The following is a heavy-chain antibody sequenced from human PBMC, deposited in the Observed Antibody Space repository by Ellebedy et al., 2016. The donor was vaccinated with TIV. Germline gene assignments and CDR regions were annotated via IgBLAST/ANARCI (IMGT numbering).Heavy chain of an antibody. CDR2: ISSNSGNI. CDR3: ARDENYVAEVIDY. J-gene: IGHJ4*02. Sequence: PGGSLRLSCAASGFTFSTYSMNWVRQAPGKGREWVSYISSNSGNIYYADSVKGRLTISRDNAKNSLYLQMNSLRDEDTAVYYCARDENYVAEVIDYWGQGTLVTVSS. V-gene: IGHV3-48*02. CDR1: GFTFSTYS. D-gene: IGHD1-7*01.